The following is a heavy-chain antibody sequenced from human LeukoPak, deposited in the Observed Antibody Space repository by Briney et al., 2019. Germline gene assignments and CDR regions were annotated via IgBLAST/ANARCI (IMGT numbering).Heavy chain of an antibody. D-gene: IGHD3-10*01. CDR2: ISSSGNSI. V-gene: IGHV3-48*03. CDR3: ARKVLGVRGVPWFDP. Sequence: GGSLRLSCAASGFTFSSYEMNWVRQAPGKGLECVSYISSSGNSIYYADSVKGRFTISRDNAKNSLYLQMNSLRAEDTAVYYCARKVLGVRGVPWFDPWGQGTLVTVSS. J-gene: IGHJ5*02. CDR1: GFTFSSYE.